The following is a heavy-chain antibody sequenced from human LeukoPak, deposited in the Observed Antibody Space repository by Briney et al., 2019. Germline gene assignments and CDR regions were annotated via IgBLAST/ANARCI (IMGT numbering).Heavy chain of an antibody. J-gene: IGHJ4*02. CDR3: ARMSYGSGTYYFDY. CDR1: EFTFSSYA. D-gene: IGHD3-10*01. CDR2: ISSGSDPI. Sequence: GGSLRLSCAASEFTFSSYAMQWVRQAPGKGLEWISYISSGSDPIYYADSVRGRFTISRDNAKNSLYLQMNSLRDDDTAVYSCARMSYGSGTYYFDYWGQGTLVTVSS. V-gene: IGHV3-48*02.